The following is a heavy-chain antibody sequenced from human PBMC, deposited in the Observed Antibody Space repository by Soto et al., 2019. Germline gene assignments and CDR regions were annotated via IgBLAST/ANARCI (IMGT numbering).Heavy chain of an antibody. CDR1: GFTFSSYA. CDR3: ARETYYDFWSGPYYGMDV. CDR2: ISYDGSNK. Sequence: GGSLRLSCAASGFTFSSYAMHWVRQAPGKGLEWVAVISYDGSNKYYADSVKGQFTISRDNSKNTLYLQMNSLRAEDTAVYYWARETYYDFWSGPYYGMDVWGQGTTVTVSS. D-gene: IGHD3-3*01. J-gene: IGHJ6*02. V-gene: IGHV3-30-3*01.